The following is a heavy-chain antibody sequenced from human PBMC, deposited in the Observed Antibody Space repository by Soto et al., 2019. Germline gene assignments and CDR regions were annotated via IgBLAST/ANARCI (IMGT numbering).Heavy chain of an antibody. Sequence: SETLSLTCTVSGGSISSSSYYWGWIRQPPGKGLEWIGNIYYSGSTYYNPSLKSRVTISVDTSKNQFYLKLNSVTAADTAVYYCARHLPGAYDIWGQGTLVTVSS. J-gene: IGHJ3*02. V-gene: IGHV4-39*01. CDR2: IYYSGST. CDR3: ARHLPGAYDI. CDR1: GGSISSSSYY.